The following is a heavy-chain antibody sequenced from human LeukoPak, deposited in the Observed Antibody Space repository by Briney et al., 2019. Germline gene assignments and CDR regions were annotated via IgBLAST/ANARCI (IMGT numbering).Heavy chain of an antibody. V-gene: IGHV1-69*13. Sequence: ASVKASCKASGGTFSSYAISWVRQAPGQGLEWMGGIIPIFGTANYAQKFQGRVTITADESTSTAYMELSSLRSEDTAVYYCARGAYGDYPPDYWGQGTLVTVSS. CDR2: IIPIFGTA. CDR3: ARGAYGDYPPDY. D-gene: IGHD4-17*01. J-gene: IGHJ4*02. CDR1: GGTFSSYA.